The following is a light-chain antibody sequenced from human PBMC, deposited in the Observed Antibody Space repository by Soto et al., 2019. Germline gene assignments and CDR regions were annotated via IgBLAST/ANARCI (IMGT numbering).Light chain of an antibody. CDR3: HQYGYSPYT. CDR1: QSVSSTY. V-gene: IGKV3-20*01. CDR2: GAS. Sequence: DIVLTQSPGTLSLSPGERVTLSCRASQSVSSTYLAWYQQKPGQAPGLLIYGASSRATGIPDRFSGSGSGTDLTLTISRLEPEDFAVYYCHQYGYSPYTFGQGTKVDIK. J-gene: IGKJ2*01.